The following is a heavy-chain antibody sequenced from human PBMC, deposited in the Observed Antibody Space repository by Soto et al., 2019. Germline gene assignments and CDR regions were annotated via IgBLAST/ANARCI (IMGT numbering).Heavy chain of an antibody. CDR1: GYTFTSYD. Sequence: QVQLVQSGAEVKKPGASVKVSCKASGYTFTSYDINWVRQATGQGLEWMGWMNPNSGNTGYAQKFQGRVTMTRNTSISTAYMELSSLRSEDTAVYYCARDPGYSSSWQEDSFDPWGQGTLVTVSS. V-gene: IGHV1-8*01. CDR2: MNPNSGNT. CDR3: ARDPGYSSSWQEDSFDP. J-gene: IGHJ5*02. D-gene: IGHD6-13*01.